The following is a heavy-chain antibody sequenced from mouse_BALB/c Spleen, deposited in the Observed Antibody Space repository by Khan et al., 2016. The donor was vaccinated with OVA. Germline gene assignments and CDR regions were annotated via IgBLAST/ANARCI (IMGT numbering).Heavy chain of an antibody. CDR1: GYTFTIYG. CDR2: INTYTGEP. V-gene: IGHV9-3-1*01. D-gene: IGHD2-14*01. J-gene: IGHJ4*01. CDR3: ARVGYNGTMDY. Sequence: QVQLKQSGPELKKPGETVKISCKASGYTFTIYGMNWVRQAPGKGLKWMGWINTYTGEPTYADDFKGRFAFSLETSASTAFLQINNLKNEDTATYFCARVGYNGTMDYLGQGTSVTVSS.